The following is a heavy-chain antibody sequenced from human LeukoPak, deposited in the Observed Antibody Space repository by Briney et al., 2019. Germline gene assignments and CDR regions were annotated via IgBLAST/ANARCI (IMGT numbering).Heavy chain of an antibody. CDR1: GFTFDDYA. CDR3: AKDTYYYDSSGYEGPSFDY. Sequence: GGSLRLSCAASGFTFDDYAMHWVRQAPGKGLEWDSLISGDGGSTYYADSVKGRFTISRDNSKNSLYLQMNSLRTEDTALYYCAKDTYYYDSSGYEGPSFDYWGQGTLVTVSS. CDR2: ISGDGGST. J-gene: IGHJ4*02. V-gene: IGHV3-43*02. D-gene: IGHD3-22*01.